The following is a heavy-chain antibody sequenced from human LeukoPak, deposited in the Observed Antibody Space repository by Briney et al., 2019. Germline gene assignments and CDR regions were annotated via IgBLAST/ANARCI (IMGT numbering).Heavy chain of an antibody. J-gene: IGHJ6*03. V-gene: IGHV1-2*02. D-gene: IGHD6-13*01. CDR1: GYTFIGYY. Sequence: ASVKVSCKASGYTFIGYYMHWVRQAPGQGLEWMGWINLNSGGTNYAQKFQGRVTMTRDTSISTAYMELRSLRSDDTAVYYCARQTEYSSSWYGTSYYYYYMDVWGKGTTVTISS. CDR2: INLNSGGT. CDR3: ARQTEYSSSWYGTSYYYYYMDV.